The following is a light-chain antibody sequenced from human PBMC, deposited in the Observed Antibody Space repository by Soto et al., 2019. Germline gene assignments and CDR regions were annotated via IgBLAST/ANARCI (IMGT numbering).Light chain of an antibody. CDR1: QSVRGNY. Sequence: EIVLTQSPGTLSLSPGARATLSCRATQSVRGNYLAWYQQRPGQAPRLLIYGASSRATGVPDRFRGSGSGTDFTLTINRLEPEDFALYYCQQYGSSPPTFGQGTKVDIK. J-gene: IGKJ1*01. V-gene: IGKV3-20*01. CDR3: QQYGSSPPT. CDR2: GAS.